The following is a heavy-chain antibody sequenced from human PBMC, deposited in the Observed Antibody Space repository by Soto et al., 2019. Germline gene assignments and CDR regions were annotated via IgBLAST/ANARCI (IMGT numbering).Heavy chain of an antibody. J-gene: IGHJ4*02. V-gene: IGHV4-38-2*01. D-gene: IGHD5-12*01. CDR2: IHHSGST. CDR1: GYPISSGYY. Sequence: KPSDTLSLTCAVPGYPISSGYYWGWIRQPPGKGLEWIGIIHHSGSTYYNPSLRSRITISVDTSKNQFSLKMPSVTAADTAVYYCARSSGYVPGGYWGQGILVTVT. CDR3: ARSSGYVPGGY.